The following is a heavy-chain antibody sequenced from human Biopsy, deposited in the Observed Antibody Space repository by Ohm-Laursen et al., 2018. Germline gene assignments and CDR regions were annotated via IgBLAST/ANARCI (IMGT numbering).Heavy chain of an antibody. J-gene: IGHJ4*02. CDR1: GYSFTNYY. CDR2: INPNNDNT. V-gene: IGHV1-46*01. CDR3: ARGPRGLVAITATAYYFDF. Sequence: GASVKASCKVSGYSFTNYYLHWVRQAPGQGLQWMGRINPNNDNTVYAQQFQGRVTMTKDTSTSTVYMDLSSLTFDDSAVYYCARGPRGLVAITATAYYFDFWGQGNLVTVSS. D-gene: IGHD1-20*01.